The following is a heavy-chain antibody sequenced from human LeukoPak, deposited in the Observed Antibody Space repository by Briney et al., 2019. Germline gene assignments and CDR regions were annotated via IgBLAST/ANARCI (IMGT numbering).Heavy chain of an antibody. D-gene: IGHD2-2*02. J-gene: IGHJ5*02. CDR1: GGSFSGYY. CDR2: INHSGST. CDR3: ARRLCSSLTCNIGPSGNWLDP. Sequence: SETLSLTCAVYGGSFSGYYWSWIRQPPGKGLEWIGEINHSGSTHYNPSLNSRVTISIDTSKNQFSLKLNSVTAADTAVYYCARRLCSSLTCNIGPSGNWLDPWGQGTLVTVSS. V-gene: IGHV4-34*01.